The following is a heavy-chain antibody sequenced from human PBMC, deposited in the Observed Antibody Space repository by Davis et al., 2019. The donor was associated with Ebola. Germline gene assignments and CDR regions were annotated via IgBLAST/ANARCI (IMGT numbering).Heavy chain of an antibody. J-gene: IGHJ4*02. CDR2: ISSSGSTK. V-gene: IGHV3-48*04. D-gene: IGHD5-12*01. Sequence: GESLKISCAASGFTFSSYSMNWVRQAPGKGLEWVSYISSSGSTKKYADSVKGRFTTSRDNAKNSLYLQMNSLRAEDTAVYYCARTVASGYDFLDYWGQGTLVTVSS. CDR3: ARTVASGYDFLDY. CDR1: GFTFSSYS.